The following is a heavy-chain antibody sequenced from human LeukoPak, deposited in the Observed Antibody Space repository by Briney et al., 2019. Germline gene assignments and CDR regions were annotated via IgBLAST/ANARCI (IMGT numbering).Heavy chain of an antibody. CDR1: GFRFSTYA. CDR3: AKLPIMAPLNRIEI. CDR2: ISGTGQTT. Sequence: GGSLRLSCTASGFRFSTYAMSWVRQAPGKGLEWVPGISGTGQTTYYGGSVKGRFTISRDNSQNKVFLQMSSLRVEDTAVYYCAKLPIMAPLNRIEIWGQGSLVTVS. V-gene: IGHV3-23*01. D-gene: IGHD2-8*01. J-gene: IGHJ4*02.